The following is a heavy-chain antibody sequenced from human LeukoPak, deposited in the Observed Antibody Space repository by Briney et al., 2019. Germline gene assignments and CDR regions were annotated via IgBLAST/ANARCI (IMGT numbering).Heavy chain of an antibody. CDR1: GGFITSSFY. V-gene: IGHV4-59*01. CDR3: ARDREIVIPNYGTTLDAFDI. J-gene: IGHJ3*02. D-gene: IGHD4-17*01. Sequence: SETLSFTCTVSGGFITSSFYWSWIRQSPGKGLEWIGYIYNSGGTKYNPSLKSRLTISVDTSKNQFSLKLSSVTAADTAVYYCARDREIVIPNYGTTLDAFDIWGQGTMVTVSS. CDR2: IYNSGGT.